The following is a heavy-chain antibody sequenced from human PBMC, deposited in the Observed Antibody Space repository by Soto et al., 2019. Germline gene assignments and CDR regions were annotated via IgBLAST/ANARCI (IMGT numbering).Heavy chain of an antibody. J-gene: IGHJ6*02. V-gene: IGHV3-7*01. CDR2: IKQDGSEK. CDR1: GFTFSSYW. D-gene: IGHD2-2*01. CDR3: ARDGLVVPAAMRYYYYGMDV. Sequence: GGSLRLSCAASGFTFSSYWMSWVRQAPGKGLEWVANIKQDGSEKYYVDSVKGRFTISRDNAKNSLYLQMNSLRAEDTAVYYCARDGLVVPAAMRYYYYGMDVWGQGTTVTVS.